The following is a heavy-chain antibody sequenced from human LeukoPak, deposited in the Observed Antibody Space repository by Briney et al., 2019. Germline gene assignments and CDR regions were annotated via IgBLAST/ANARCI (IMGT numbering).Heavy chain of an antibody. D-gene: IGHD2-2*01. J-gene: IGHJ5*02. CDR2: IYYSGST. Sequence: SETLSLTCTVSGGSISSGDYYWSWVRQPPGKGLEWIGYIYYSGSTYYNPSLKSRVTISVDTSKNQFSLKLSSVTAADTAVYYCARGLIVVVPAAPRGWFGPWGQGTLVTVSS. CDR1: GGSISSGDYY. V-gene: IGHV4-30-4*01. CDR3: ARGLIVVVPAAPRGWFGP.